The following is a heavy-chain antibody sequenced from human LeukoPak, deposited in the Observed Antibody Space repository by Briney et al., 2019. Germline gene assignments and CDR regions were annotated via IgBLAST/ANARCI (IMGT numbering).Heavy chain of an antibody. CDR1: GVSFSTYG. V-gene: IGHV3-48*03. Sequence: GGSQRLSCASSGVSFSTYGMVWVRQAPGKGLEWVSHIVGGGSDRTYYADSVKGRFTVSRENAKNSLYLHMNSLRAEDTAVYYCAREMYCSGLYYFDYWGQGTLVTVSS. CDR2: IVGGGSDRT. J-gene: IGHJ4*02. CDR3: AREMYCSGLYYFDY. D-gene: IGHD3-10*01.